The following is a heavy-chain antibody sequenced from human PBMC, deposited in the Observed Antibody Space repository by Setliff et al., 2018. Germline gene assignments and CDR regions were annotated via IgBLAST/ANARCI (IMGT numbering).Heavy chain of an antibody. Sequence: GESLKISCAASGFTFIDYYMNWIRQTPRKGLEWISHIDPRGSPVDYVDSVKGRFTISRDNTKNLVYLQMDSLRADDTAVYYCTRSRGTTVYDYWGQGTLVTVS. V-gene: IGHV3-11*01. CDR1: GFTFIDYY. CDR2: IDPRGSPV. CDR3: TRSRGTTVYDY. J-gene: IGHJ4*02. D-gene: IGHD1-7*01.